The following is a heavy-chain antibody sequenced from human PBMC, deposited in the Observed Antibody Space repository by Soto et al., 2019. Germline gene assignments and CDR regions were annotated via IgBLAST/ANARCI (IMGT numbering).Heavy chain of an antibody. V-gene: IGHV1-69*08. CDR3: ARDKVGVAATENYYYDGMDV. D-gene: IGHD2-15*01. Sequence: QGQLVQSGAEVKKPGSSVKVSCKASGGTFSSYTISWVRQAPGQGLGWMGRIIPILGIANYAQTFQGRVTITADKSTSTAYKELSSLRSEDTAVYYFARDKVGVAATENYYYDGMDVWGQGTPVTVSS. CDR1: GGTFSSYT. CDR2: IIPILGIA. J-gene: IGHJ6*02.